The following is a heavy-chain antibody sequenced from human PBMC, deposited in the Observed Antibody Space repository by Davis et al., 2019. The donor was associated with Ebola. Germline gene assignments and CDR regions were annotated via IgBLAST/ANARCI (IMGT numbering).Heavy chain of an antibody. CDR3: AREIGARQGSVY. D-gene: IGHD1-26*01. CDR1: GYSINSDYY. J-gene: IGHJ4*02. Sequence: PSETLSLTCSVSGYSINSDYYWGWLRQPPGKGLEWIGSFYHNRGSLYNPSLRSRATISEDASKNQFTLKLTSLTAADTAVYYCAREIGARQGSVYWGQGTLVTVSS. V-gene: IGHV4-38-2*02. CDR2: FYHNRGS.